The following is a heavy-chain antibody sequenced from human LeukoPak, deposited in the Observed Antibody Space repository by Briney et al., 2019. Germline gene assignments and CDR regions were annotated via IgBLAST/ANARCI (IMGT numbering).Heavy chain of an antibody. CDR1: GFTFSSYA. J-gene: IGHJ4*02. Sequence: GGSLRLSCAASGFTFSSYALSWVRRAPGKGLEWVSAIGGSAGSTYYADSVRGRFTISRDNSKNTLYLQMNSLRAEDTAVYYCAKDRDMIVVVIPDYWGQGTLVTVSS. CDR3: AKDRDMIVVVIPDY. D-gene: IGHD3-22*01. CDR2: IGGSAGST. V-gene: IGHV3-23*01.